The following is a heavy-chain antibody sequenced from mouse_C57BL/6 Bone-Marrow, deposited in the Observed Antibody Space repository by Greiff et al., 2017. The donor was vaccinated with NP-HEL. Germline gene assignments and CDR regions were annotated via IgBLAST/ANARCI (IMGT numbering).Heavy chain of an antibody. CDR1: GYTFTSYW. CDR2: IDPSDSET. CDR3: ARGGGNYWYFDA. D-gene: IGHD2-1*01. Sequence: QVQLQQPGAELVRPGSSVKLSCKASGYTFTSYWMHWVKQRPIQGLEWIGNIDPSDSETHYNQKFKDKATLTVDKSSSTAYMQLSSLTSEDSAVYYCARGGGNYWYFDAWGTGTTVTVSS. J-gene: IGHJ1*03. V-gene: IGHV1-52*01.